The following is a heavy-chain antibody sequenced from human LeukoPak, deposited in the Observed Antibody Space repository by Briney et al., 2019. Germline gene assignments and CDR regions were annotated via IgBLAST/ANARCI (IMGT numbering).Heavy chain of an antibody. V-gene: IGHV4-34*01. Sequence: SETLSLTCAVYGGSFSGYYWSWIRQPPGKGLEWIGEINHSGSTNYNPSLKSRVTISVDTSKNQFSLKLSSVTAADTAVYYCARARGYSYGTSDYWGQGTVVTVSS. J-gene: IGHJ4*02. D-gene: IGHD5-18*01. CDR2: INHSGST. CDR1: GGSFSGYY. CDR3: ARARGYSYGTSDY.